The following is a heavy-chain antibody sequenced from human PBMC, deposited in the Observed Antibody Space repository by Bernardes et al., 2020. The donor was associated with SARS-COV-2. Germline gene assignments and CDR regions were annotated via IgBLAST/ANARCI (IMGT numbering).Heavy chain of an antibody. CDR1: GHTLTALS. D-gene: IGHD3-3*01. CDR3: ATDTIFGVVIYAFAI. V-gene: IGHV1-24*01. CDR2: LEPVDGET. Sequence: ASVKVSCKVSGHTLTALSMPWVRQAPGQGLEWMGGLEPVDGETIYAQKFLGRVTMTEDTSTDTAYMELSSLRSEDTAMYYCATDTIFGVVIYAFAIWGQGTIVTVSS. J-gene: IGHJ3*02.